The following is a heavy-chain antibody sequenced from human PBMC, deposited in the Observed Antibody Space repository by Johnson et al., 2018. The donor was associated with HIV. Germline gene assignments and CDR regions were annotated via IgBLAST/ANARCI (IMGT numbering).Heavy chain of an antibody. J-gene: IGHJ3*02. CDR2: SGISYAT. CDR1: GFTFDDYA. D-gene: IGHD6-19*01. CDR3: VRESLRPIPVNGPGDAPFDI. Sequence: VQLVESGGDLVKPGRSLRLSCVASGFTFDDYAMHWVRQAPGKALEWVSGISYATAYPASVKGRFTISRYDSKNTAYVQMNSLRTEDTAVYYCVRESLRPIPVNGPGDAPFDIWGRGTTVTVSS. V-gene: IGHV3-73*01.